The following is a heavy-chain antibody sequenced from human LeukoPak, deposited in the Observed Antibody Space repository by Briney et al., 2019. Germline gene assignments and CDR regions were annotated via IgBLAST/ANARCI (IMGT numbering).Heavy chain of an antibody. Sequence: SETLSLTCTVSGGSIRTFYWSWIRQPPGKGLEWIGYIYYSGNTKYNPSLKSRVSMSVDTSNNHFSLRLSSVTAADTAVYFCAGERSGYYYDRFDYWGQGNLVTVSS. CDR3: AGERSGYYYDRFDY. D-gene: IGHD3-22*01. CDR2: IYYSGNT. CDR1: GGSIRTFY. V-gene: IGHV4-59*08. J-gene: IGHJ4*02.